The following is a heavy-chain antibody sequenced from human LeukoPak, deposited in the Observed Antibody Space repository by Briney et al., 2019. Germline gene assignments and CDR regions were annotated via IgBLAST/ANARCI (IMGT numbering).Heavy chain of an antibody. CDR1: GFTFSSYW. V-gene: IGHV3-7*01. CDR3: ARLTGYSSSWYSSKNWFDP. J-gene: IGHJ5*02. Sequence: GGSLRLSCAASGFTFSSYWMSWVRQAPGKGLEWVANIKQDGSEKYYVDSVKGRLTISRDNAKNSLYLQMNSLRAEDTAVYYCARLTGYSSSWYSSKNWFDPWGQGTLVTVSS. CDR2: IKQDGSEK. D-gene: IGHD6-13*01.